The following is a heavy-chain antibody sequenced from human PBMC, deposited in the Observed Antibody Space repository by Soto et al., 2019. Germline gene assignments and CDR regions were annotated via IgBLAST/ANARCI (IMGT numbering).Heavy chain of an antibody. V-gene: IGHV3-30*18. Sequence: QVQLVESGGGVVQPGRSLRLSCAASGFTFSSYGMHWVRQAPGKGLEWVAVISYDGSNKHYADSVKGRFTISRDNSKNTLYLQMNSLRAEDTAVYYCAKMVGVRGVIQSDYWGQGTLVTVSS. CDR3: AKMVGVRGVIQSDY. D-gene: IGHD3-10*01. J-gene: IGHJ4*02. CDR1: GFTFSSYG. CDR2: ISYDGSNK.